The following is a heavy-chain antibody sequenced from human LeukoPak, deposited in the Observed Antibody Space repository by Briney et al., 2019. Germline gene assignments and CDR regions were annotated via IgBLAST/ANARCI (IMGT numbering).Heavy chain of an antibody. V-gene: IGHV1-8*01. Sequence: ASVKVSCKASGYTFNTYDINWVRQATGQGLEWIGRINPNSGDTDCAQKFQGRVTMTTNTSIGTASMELSNLKSEDTAIYYCTRANRAVLQYLFSGGLGLYYFDSWGQGTLVTVSS. CDR1: GYTFNTYD. J-gene: IGHJ4*02. CDR3: TRANRAVLQYLFSGGLGLYYFDS. D-gene: IGHD2-21*01. CDR2: INPNSGDT.